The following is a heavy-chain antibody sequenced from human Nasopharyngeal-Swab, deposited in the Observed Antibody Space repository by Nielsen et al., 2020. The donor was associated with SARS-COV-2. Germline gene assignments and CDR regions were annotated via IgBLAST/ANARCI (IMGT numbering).Heavy chain of an antibody. CDR3: ARGSGSYKESLFDY. J-gene: IGHJ4*02. D-gene: IGHD1-26*01. CDR2: ISYDGSNK. Sequence: GESLEIYCAAYGFTFSSYGMHWVLQAPGKGLEWVAVISYDGSNKYYADSVKGRFTISRDISKNTLYLQMNSLRAEDTAVYYCARGSGSYKESLFDYWGQGTLVTVSS. V-gene: IGHV3-30*03. CDR1: GFTFSSYG.